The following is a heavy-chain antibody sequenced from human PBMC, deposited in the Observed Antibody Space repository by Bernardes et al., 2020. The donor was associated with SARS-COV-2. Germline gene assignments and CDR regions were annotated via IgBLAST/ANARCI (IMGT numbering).Heavy chain of an antibody. V-gene: IGHV4-34*01. CDR1: GGSFSGYY. CDR2: INHSGST. D-gene: IGHD2-15*01. Sequence: SETLSLTCDVYGGSFSGYYWSWIRQPPGKGLEWIGEINHSGSTNYNPSLKSRVTISVDTSKNQFSLKLSSVTAADTAVYYCARGIGRSGGIWGQGTTVTVSS. CDR3: ARGIGRSGGI. J-gene: IGHJ6*02.